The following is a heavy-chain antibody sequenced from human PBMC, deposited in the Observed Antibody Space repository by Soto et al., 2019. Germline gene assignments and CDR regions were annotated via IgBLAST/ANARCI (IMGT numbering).Heavy chain of an antibody. CDR2: TSFRSKRYH. J-gene: IGHJ5*02. CDR1: ADSFSTHSPT. CDR3: ARLLGDHRLEP. D-gene: IGHD3-10*01. Sequence: PSQTLSLTCALPADSFSTHSPTWDWIRQSPSRGLERLGRTSFRSKRYHDYAASMKGRIGINADTSTNQLSLQLHSVTPDDTTVYYSARLLGDHRLEPWGQGTLVT. V-gene: IGHV6-1*01.